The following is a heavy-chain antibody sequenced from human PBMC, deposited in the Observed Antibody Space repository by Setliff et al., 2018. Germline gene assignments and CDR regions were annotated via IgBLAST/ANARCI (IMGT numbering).Heavy chain of an antibody. J-gene: IGHJ4*02. CDR1: GFTFTSYA. CDR3: AGDPPGPHLVYTY. D-gene: IGHD3-16*01. Sequence: PGGSLRLSCAASGFTFTSYAMNWVRQAPGKGLEWVSAISGSGGSTDYADSVKGRFTISRDNSENTLYLQMNGLRAEDTAIYYCAGDPPGPHLVYTYWGQGALVTVSS. CDR2: ISGSGGST. V-gene: IGHV3-23*01.